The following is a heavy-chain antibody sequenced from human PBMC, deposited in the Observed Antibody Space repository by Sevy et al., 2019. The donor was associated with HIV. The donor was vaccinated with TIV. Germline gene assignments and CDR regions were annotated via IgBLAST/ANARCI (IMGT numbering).Heavy chain of an antibody. J-gene: IGHJ6*02. CDR2: ITLSGSTM. D-gene: IGHD6-13*01. V-gene: IGHV3-48*03. CDR3: ARDRSSSSWTGMDV. Sequence: GGSLRLSCAASGFTFSSYEMNWVRQAPGKGLEWISYITLSGSTMYYADSVKGRFTISRDNAKNSLYLQMNSLRAEDTAVYYCARDRSSSSWTGMDVWGQGTTVTVSS. CDR1: GFTFSSYE.